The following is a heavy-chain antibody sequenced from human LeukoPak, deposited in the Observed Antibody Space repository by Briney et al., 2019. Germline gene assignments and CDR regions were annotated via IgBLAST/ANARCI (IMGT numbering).Heavy chain of an antibody. CDR2: IYTSENI. V-gene: IGHV4-61*02. CDR3: ARQNGFGEEFDY. J-gene: IGHJ4*02. Sequence: SETLSLTCTVSGGSISSSHYYWSWIRQPAGKGLEWIGRIYTSENINYNPSLKSRVIISVDTSKNQVSLKLSSVTAADTAVYYCARQNGFGEEFDYWGQGTLVTVSS. D-gene: IGHD3-3*01. CDR1: GGSISSSHYY.